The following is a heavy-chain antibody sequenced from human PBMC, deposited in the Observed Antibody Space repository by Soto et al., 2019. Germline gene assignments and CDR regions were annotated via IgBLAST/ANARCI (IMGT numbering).Heavy chain of an antibody. J-gene: IGHJ4*02. D-gene: IGHD3-16*01. Sequence: QVQLQESGPGLVKPSETLSLTCSVSGGSISTYYWSWIRQPPGKGLEWIGYIYYIGSTSYNPSLKSRVTISIDPSKNQFSLRLSSVTAADTAVYYCAREASGAYKYFDLWGQGTLVTVSS. V-gene: IGHV4-59*01. CDR2: IYYIGST. CDR1: GGSISTYY. CDR3: AREASGAYKYFDL.